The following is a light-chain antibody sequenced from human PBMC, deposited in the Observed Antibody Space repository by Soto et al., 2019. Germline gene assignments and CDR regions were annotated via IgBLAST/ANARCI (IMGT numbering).Light chain of an antibody. V-gene: IGLV1-40*01. CDR3: KSGDSSLV. CDR1: STNIGAGYD. Sequence: QPVLTQPPSVSGAPGQTVTISCTGSSTNIGAGYDVHWYQQYPGTAPKLLIYGNINRPSGVPDRFSGSKSSTSASLAITGVQAEDEDYYYCKSGDSSLVFGTGTKLTVL. CDR2: GNI. J-gene: IGLJ1*01.